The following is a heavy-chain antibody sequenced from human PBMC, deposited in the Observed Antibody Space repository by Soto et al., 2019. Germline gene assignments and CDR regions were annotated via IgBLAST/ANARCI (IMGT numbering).Heavy chain of an antibody. CDR2: MNPNSGNT. CDR3: ARGDYEYDILTGYGPDWFDP. Sequence: ASVKVSCKASGYTFTSYDINWVRQATGQGLEWMGWMNPNSGNTGYAQKFQGRVTMTRNTSISTAYMELSSLRSEDTAVYYCARGDYEYDILTGYGPDWFDPWGQGTLVTVSS. CDR1: GYTFTSYD. J-gene: IGHJ5*02. V-gene: IGHV1-8*01. D-gene: IGHD3-9*01.